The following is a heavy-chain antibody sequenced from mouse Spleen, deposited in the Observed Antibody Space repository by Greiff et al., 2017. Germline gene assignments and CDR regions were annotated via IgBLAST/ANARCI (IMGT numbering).Heavy chain of an antibody. D-gene: IGHD2-4*01. CDR3: TRWDDCDYFDY. Sequence: QVQLQQSGAELVRPGASVTLSCKASGYTFTDYEMHWVKQTPVHGLEWIGAIDPETGGTAYNQKFKGKAILTADKSSSTAYMELRSLTSEDSAVYYYTRWDDCDYFDYWGQGTTLTVSS. CDR1: GYTFTDYE. J-gene: IGHJ2*01. CDR2: IDPETGGT. V-gene: IGHV1-15*01.